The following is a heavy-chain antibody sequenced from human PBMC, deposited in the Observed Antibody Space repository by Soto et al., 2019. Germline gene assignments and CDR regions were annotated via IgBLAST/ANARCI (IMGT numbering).Heavy chain of an antibody. CDR1: GGSISSGGYY. V-gene: IGHV4-31*03. CDR3: ARVDRGYSYGYRHYYYGMDV. J-gene: IGHJ6*02. Sequence: SETLSLTCTVSGGSISSGGYYWSWIRQHPGKGLEWIGYIYYSGSTYYNPSLKSRVTISVDTSKNQFSLKLSSVTAADTAVYYCARVDRGYSYGYRHYYYGMDVWGQGTTVTVSS. D-gene: IGHD5-18*01. CDR2: IYYSGST.